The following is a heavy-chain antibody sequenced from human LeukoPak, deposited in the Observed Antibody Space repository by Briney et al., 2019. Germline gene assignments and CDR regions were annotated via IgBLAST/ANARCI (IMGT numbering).Heavy chain of an antibody. V-gene: IGHV3-48*01. CDR3: ARDAVSSGWYPFDY. J-gene: IGHJ4*02. CDR2: ISSSSSTI. CDR1: GFTFSSYS. D-gene: IGHD6-19*01. Sequence: GGSLRLSCAASGFTFSSYSMNWVRQAPGKGLEWVSYISSSSSTIYYADSVKGRFTISRDNAKNSLYLQMNSLRAEDTAVYYCARDAVSSGWYPFDYWGQGTLVTVSS.